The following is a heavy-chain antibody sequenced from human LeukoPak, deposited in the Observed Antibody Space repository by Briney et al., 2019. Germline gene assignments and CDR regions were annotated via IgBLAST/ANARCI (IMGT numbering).Heavy chain of an antibody. CDR1: GGSISSYY. CDR2: IYTSGST. D-gene: IGHD3-22*01. Sequence: SETLSLTCTVSGGSISSYYWSWIRQPAGKGLEWIGRIYTSGSTNYNPSLKSRVTMSVDTSKNQFSLKLSSVTAADTAVYYCARDRVTPNGYYDSSGYIDYWGQGTLVTSPQ. J-gene: IGHJ4*02. CDR3: ARDRVTPNGYYDSSGYIDY. V-gene: IGHV4-4*07.